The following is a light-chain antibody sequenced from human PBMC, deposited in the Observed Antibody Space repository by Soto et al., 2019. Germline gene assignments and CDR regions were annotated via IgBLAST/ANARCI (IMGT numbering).Light chain of an antibody. CDR1: QDISWR. CDR3: QQAKPFPRT. CDR2: AAS. Sequence: DIPMTQSPSLVSASVGDSVSISCRASQDISWRLAWFQQRPGKAPRLLVYAASTLQSGVPSRFSGSGSGTDFTLNISSLHPEDFATYFCQQAKPFPRTFGQGTKVDVK. V-gene: IGKV1-12*01. J-gene: IGKJ1*01.